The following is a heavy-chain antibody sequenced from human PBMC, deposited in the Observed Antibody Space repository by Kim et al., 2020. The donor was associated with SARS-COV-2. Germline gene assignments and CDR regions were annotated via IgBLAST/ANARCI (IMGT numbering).Heavy chain of an antibody. Sequence: GGSLRLSCAASGFTFSSYAMSWVRQAPGKGLEWVSAISGSGGSTYYADSVKGRFTISRDNSKNTLYLQMNSLRAEDTAVYYCAKGPGDYDQPGTQYYYYYGMDVWGQGTTVTVSS. D-gene: IGHD3-3*01. J-gene: IGHJ6*02. CDR2: ISGSGGST. V-gene: IGHV3-23*01. CDR3: AKGPGDYDQPGTQYYYYYGMDV. CDR1: GFTFSSYA.